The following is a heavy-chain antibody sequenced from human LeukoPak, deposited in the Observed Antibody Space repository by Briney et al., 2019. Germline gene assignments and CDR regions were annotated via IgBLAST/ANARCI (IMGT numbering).Heavy chain of an antibody. CDR3: ARPLYTSGWFSLENAFDI. CDR2: ISWNSGSI. Sequence: PGGSLRLSCAASGFTFDDYAMHWVRHTPGKGLEWVSGISWNSGSIGYADSVKGRFTISRDNAKNSLYLQMNSLRVEDTALYYCARPLYTSGWFSLENAFDIWGQGTLVTVSS. J-gene: IGHJ3*02. D-gene: IGHD6-19*01. V-gene: IGHV3-9*01. CDR1: GFTFDDYA.